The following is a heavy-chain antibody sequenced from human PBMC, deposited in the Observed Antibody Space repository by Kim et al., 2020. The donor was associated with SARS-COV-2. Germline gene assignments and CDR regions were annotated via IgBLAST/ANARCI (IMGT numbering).Heavy chain of an antibody. Sequence: SETLSLTCTVSGGSISSYYWSWIRQPPGKGLEWIGYIYNSGGPNYTPSLKCRVTIPVDTSKNKFSLRLSSVTAAATAVYYCARHSARGYNAFDIWGKGTMVTVSS. V-gene: IGHV4-59*08. CDR2: IYNSGGP. J-gene: IGHJ3*02. CDR3: ARHSARGYNAFDI. CDR1: GGSISSYY. D-gene: IGHD3-22*01.